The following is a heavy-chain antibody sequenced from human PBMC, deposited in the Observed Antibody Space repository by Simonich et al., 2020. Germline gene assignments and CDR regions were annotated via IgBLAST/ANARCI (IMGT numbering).Heavy chain of an antibody. CDR2: IYHSGST. V-gene: IGHV4-38-2*01. J-gene: IGHJ6*02. Sequence: QVQLQESGPGLVKPSETLSLTCAVSGYSISSGYYWGWIRQPPWKGLEWIGSIYHSGSTYYNPSRKSRVTISVDTSKNQFSLKLSSGTAADTAVYYCARVGYSNYYYYGMDVWGQGTTVTVSS. CDR1: GYSISSGYY. D-gene: IGHD6-13*01. CDR3: ARVGYSNYYYYGMDV.